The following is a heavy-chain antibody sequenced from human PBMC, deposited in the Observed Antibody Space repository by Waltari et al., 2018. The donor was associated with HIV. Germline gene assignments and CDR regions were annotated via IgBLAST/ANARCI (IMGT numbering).Heavy chain of an antibody. J-gene: IGHJ4*02. CDR2: ISSSSSYT. V-gene: IGHV3-11*05. Sequence: AASGFTFSDYYMSWIRQAPGKGLEWVSYISSSSSYTNYADSVKGRFTISRDNAKNSLYLQMNSLRAEDTAVYYCARGHQHMITFGGVIVWGQGTLVTVSS. CDR1: GFTFSDYY. D-gene: IGHD3-16*02. CDR3: ARGHQHMITFGGVIV.